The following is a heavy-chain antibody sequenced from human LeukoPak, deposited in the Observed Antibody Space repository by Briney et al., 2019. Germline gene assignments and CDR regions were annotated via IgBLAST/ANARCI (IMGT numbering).Heavy chain of an antibody. CDR1: GFTFSSSA. D-gene: IGHD6-19*01. J-gene: IGHJ4*02. Sequence: GGSLRLSCAASGFTFSSSAMSWFRQAPGKGLEWVGFIRSKAYGGTTEYAASVKGRFTISRDDSKSIAYLQMNSLKTEDTAVYYCTSSSGWYGSGDYWGQGTLVTVSS. V-gene: IGHV3-49*03. CDR3: TSSSGWYGSGDY. CDR2: IRSKAYGGTT.